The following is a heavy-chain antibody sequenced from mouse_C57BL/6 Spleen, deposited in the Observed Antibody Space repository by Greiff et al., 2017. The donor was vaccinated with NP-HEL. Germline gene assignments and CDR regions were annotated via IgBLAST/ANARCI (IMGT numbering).Heavy chain of an antibody. D-gene: IGHD2-4*01. CDR2: INPNNGGT. CDR1: GYTFTDYN. V-gene: IGHV1-22*01. CDR3: ARDDYDGAY. Sequence: EVQLQQSGPELVKPGASVMMSCKASGYTFTDYNMHWVKQSHGKSLEWMGYINPNNGGTSYNQKFKGKATLTVNKCSSTAYMELRSLTAEDSAFYYCARDDYDGAYWGEGTLVTVSA. J-gene: IGHJ3*01.